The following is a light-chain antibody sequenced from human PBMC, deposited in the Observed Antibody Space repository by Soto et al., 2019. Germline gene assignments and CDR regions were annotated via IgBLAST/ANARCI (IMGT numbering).Light chain of an antibody. CDR1: SSDVGDYNY. CDR2: DVS. Sequence: QSALTQPASVSGSPGQSITISCTGTSSDVGDYNYVSWYQQHPGKAPKLMIYDVSNRPSGVSNRFSGSKSGNTASLTISGVQAEDEAHYYCSSYTSSSLVVFGGGTKVTVL. CDR3: SSYTSSSLVV. J-gene: IGLJ2*01. V-gene: IGLV2-14*01.